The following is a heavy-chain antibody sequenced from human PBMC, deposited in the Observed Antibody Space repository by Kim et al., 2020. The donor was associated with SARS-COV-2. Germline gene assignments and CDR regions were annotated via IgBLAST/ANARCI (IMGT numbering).Heavy chain of an antibody. Sequence: FNEDSVKGRFTIPRDNSKNTMSLQMNSLRADDTALYYCTKDIGDFWTGFDTWGRGTLVTVSS. V-gene: IGHV3-23*01. J-gene: IGHJ5*02. D-gene: IGHD3-3*01. CDR3: TKDIGDFWTGFDT.